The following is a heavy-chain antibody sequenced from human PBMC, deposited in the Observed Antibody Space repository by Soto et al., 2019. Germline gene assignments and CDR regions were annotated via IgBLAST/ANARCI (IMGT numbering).Heavy chain of an antibody. CDR1: GGSVSSGNYY. CDR2: IYYTGRT. Sequence: QVQLEESGPGLVKPSETLSLTCTVSGGSVSSGNYYWSWLRQPPGKGLEWIGYIYYTGRTNYNPSLKSRVTISVDTSKDQFSLELSSVTAADTAVYYCARDFAYFDYWGQGTLVTVSS. V-gene: IGHV4-61*01. CDR3: ARDFAYFDY. J-gene: IGHJ4*02. D-gene: IGHD3-3*01.